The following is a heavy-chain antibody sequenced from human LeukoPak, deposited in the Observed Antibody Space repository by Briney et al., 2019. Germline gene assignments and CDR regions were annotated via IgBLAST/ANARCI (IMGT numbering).Heavy chain of an antibody. CDR1: GFTFGDYA. Sequence: AGGPLRLSCTASGFTFGDYAMSWVRQAPGKGLEWVAFIRSKAYGGTTEYAASVKGRFTISRDDSKSIAYLQMNSLKTEDTAVYYCTRDLCSSTSCYAPFDYWGQGTLVTVSS. J-gene: IGHJ4*02. CDR3: TRDLCSSTSCYAPFDY. D-gene: IGHD2-2*01. V-gene: IGHV3-49*04. CDR2: IRSKAYGGTT.